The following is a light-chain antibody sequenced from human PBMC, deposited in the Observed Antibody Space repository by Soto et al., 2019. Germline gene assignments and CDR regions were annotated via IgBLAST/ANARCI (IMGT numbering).Light chain of an antibody. V-gene: IGKV3-20*01. J-gene: IGKJ1*01. CDR2: GAS. Sequence: EVKVTPSPGPLSLAPGGRATLPCRASPSGSSNYLAWYQQKSGQAPRLLIYGASNRATGIPDRFSGSGSGTDFTLTIRRLEPEDFAVYYCQQYDTSPRTFGQGTKVEFK. CDR1: PSGSSNY. CDR3: QQYDTSPRT.